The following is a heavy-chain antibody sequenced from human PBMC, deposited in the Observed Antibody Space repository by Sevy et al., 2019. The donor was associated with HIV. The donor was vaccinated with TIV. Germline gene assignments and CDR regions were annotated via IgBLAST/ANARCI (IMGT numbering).Heavy chain of an antibody. D-gene: IGHD4-17*01. Sequence: SETLSLTCTVSGGSVSSGSYYWSWIRQPPGKGLEWIGYIFYSGSTNYNSSLKCRVTISVDTSKNQFSLKLRSVTTADTAVYYCATHRSPYGDYANGSFDYWGQGTLVTGSS. J-gene: IGHJ4*02. V-gene: IGHV4-61*01. CDR1: GGSVSSGSYY. CDR2: IFYSGST. CDR3: ATHRSPYGDYANGSFDY.